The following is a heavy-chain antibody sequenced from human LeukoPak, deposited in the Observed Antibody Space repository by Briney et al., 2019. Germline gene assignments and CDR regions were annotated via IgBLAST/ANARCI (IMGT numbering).Heavy chain of an antibody. CDR2: INQDGREK. V-gene: IGHV3-7*01. CDR1: GFTFISYW. Sequence: GGSLRLSCTVSGFTFISYWMTWVRQVPGKGLQWVANINQDGREKYYMDSMKGRLNISRDNTENSVFLQLTSLRPEDTGIYFCAKGRDYGDFWGQGTLVAVSS. J-gene: IGHJ4*02. CDR3: AKGRDYGDF.